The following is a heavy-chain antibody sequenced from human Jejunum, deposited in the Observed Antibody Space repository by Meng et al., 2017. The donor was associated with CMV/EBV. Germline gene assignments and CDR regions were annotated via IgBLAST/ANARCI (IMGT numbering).Heavy chain of an antibody. J-gene: IGHJ6*01. D-gene: IGHD2-8*01. V-gene: IGHV3-23*03. CDR1: SAYP. CDR2: IYSNGIDT. CDR3: AKYAKGVRSGNIYAMDV. Sequence: SAYPMSWVRQAPGKGLEWVSMIYSNGIDTYYADSVKGRFITSRDNSKNMLYLQINSLRAEDTAVYYCAKYAKGVRSGNIYAMDVWGQGTTVTVSS.